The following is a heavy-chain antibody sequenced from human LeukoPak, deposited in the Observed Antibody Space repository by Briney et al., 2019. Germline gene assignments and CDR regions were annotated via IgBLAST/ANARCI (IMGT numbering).Heavy chain of an antibody. CDR3: ARRPFYDSSGYYYVELDY. CDR1: GYTFTGYY. V-gene: IGHV1-2*06. J-gene: IGHJ4*02. Sequence: ASVKVSCKASGYTFTGYYMHWVRLAPGQGLEWMGRINPNSGGTNYAQKFQGRVTMTRDTSISTAYMELSRLRSDDTAVYYCARRPFYDSSGYYYVELDYWGQGTLVTVSS. D-gene: IGHD3-22*01. CDR2: INPNSGGT.